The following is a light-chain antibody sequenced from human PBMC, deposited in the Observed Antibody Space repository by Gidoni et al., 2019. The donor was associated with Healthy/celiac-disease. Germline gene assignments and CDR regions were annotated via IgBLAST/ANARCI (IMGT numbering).Light chain of an antibody. CDR3: QAWDSSTAP. V-gene: IGLV3-1*01. CDR1: KLGDKY. Sequence: SYELTQPPSVSVSPGQTASITCSGDKLGDKYACWYQQKPVQPPVLVIYQDSKRPSGIPERFSGSNSGNTATLTISGTQAMDEADYYCQAWDSSTAPFGGGTKLTVL. J-gene: IGLJ2*01. CDR2: QDS.